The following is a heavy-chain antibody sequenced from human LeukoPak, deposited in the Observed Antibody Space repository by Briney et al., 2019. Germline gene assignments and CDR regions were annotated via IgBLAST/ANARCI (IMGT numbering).Heavy chain of an antibody. Sequence: SETQSLTCTVSGGSISPYYWSWIRQPPGKGLEWIGYIYYSGSTNYNASLKSRVTISVDTSKNQFSLNLRYVTAADTAVYYCARGSRSWFDPWGQGTLVTVSS. CDR2: IYYSGST. V-gene: IGHV4-59*01. J-gene: IGHJ5*02. CDR1: GGSISPYY. CDR3: ARGSRSWFDP.